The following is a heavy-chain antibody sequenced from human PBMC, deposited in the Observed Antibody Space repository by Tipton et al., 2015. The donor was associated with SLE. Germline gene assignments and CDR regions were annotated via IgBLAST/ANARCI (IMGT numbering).Heavy chain of an antibody. CDR1: GYSFTNYW. CDR3: AKLGSGRSVTPDWFDP. Sequence: VQLVQSGAEVKKPGESLKISCKASGYSFTNYWIAWVRQMPGKGLEWMGVIYPGDSDTRYSPSFQGQVTISADRSITTAYLQWSSLKASDTAMYYCAKLGSGRSVTPDWFDPWGHGTLVTVSS. J-gene: IGHJ5*02. V-gene: IGHV5-51*03. D-gene: IGHD3-3*01. CDR2: IYPGDSDT.